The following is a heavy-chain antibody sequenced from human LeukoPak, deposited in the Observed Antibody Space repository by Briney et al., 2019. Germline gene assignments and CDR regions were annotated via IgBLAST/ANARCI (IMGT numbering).Heavy chain of an antibody. D-gene: IGHD3-3*01. J-gene: IGHJ3*02. CDR2: IYYSGST. Sequence: SETLSLTCSVSGDSISTSSYYWGWIRQPPGKGLEWIGSIYYSGSTYYNPSLKSRVTISVDTSKNQFSLKLSSVTAADTAVYYCARDTHANYDFWSGYYKGAFDIWGQGTMVTVSS. CDR1: GDSISTSSYY. V-gene: IGHV4-39*07. CDR3: ARDTHANYDFWSGYYKGAFDI.